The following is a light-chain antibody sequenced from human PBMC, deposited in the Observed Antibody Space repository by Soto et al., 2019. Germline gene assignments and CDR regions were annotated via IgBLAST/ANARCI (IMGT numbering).Light chain of an antibody. CDR2: DAS. Sequence: DIQMTQSPSTLSASVGDRVTITCRASQSISDWLAWYQQIPGEAPKLLIYDASTLQSGVPSRFSGSGSGTEFTLTISSLQPDDSATYFCQQYKSATFGQGTKLEIE. CDR1: QSISDW. V-gene: IGKV1-5*01. J-gene: IGKJ2*01. CDR3: QQYKSAT.